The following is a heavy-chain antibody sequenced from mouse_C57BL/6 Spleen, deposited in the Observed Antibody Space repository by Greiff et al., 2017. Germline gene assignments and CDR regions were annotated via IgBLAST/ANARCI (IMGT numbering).Heavy chain of an antibody. Sequence: LMESGPGFVKPSQSLSLTCSVTGYSITSGYYWNWLRQFPGKKLGWMCYISDDGSNYYNPPLKNRISISRDTSKNQFCLKLNSVTTEDTATYYCARDHRNYEDWYFKVRGTGTTVTVAS. V-gene: IGHV3-6*01. CDR3: ARDHRNYEDWYFKV. D-gene: IGHD2-5*01. J-gene: IGHJ1*03. CDR1: GYSITSGYY. CDR2: ISDDGSN.